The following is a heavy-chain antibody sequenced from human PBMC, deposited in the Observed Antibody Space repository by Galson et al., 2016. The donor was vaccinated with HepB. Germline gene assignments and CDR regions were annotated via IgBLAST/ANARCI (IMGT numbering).Heavy chain of an antibody. J-gene: IGHJ4*02. V-gene: IGHV3-30-3*01. CDR2: VSDDGTHT. Sequence: APGKGLEWVAIVSDDGTHTDYADSVKGRFTISRDNSKNTLYLQMNSPRAEDTSMYYCARSSSCSTINCFLPFDSWGLGTLVTVSS. CDR3: ARSSSCSTINCFLPFDS. D-gene: IGHD2-2*01.